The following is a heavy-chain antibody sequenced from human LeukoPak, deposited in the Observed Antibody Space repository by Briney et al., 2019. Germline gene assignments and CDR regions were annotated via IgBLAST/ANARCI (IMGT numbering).Heavy chain of an antibody. D-gene: IGHD4-17*01. CDR1: GFTFSSYW. V-gene: IGHV3-7*01. CDR3: VRGRGYGDYRYYYYYYMDV. J-gene: IGHJ6*03. CDR2: IKQDGSEK. Sequence: GGSLRLSCAASGFTFSSYWMSWVRQAPGKGLEWVANIKQDGSEKYYVDSVKGRFTISRDNAKNSLYLQMNSLRAEDTAVYYCVRGRGYGDYRYYYYYYMDVWGKGTTVTVSS.